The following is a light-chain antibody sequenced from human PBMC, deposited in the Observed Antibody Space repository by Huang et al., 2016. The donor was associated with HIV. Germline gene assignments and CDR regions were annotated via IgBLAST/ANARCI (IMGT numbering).Light chain of an antibody. Sequence: IQLTQSPSSVSTSVGDRVTITCRASQGVSTYLAWYQQEPGKAPNLLVYGASTLQSGVPSRFSGSGSGTHFTLTITSLQPEDFATYHCQQLNSYPITFGQGTRLEI. CDR2: GAS. V-gene: IGKV1-9*01. J-gene: IGKJ5*01. CDR1: QGVSTY. CDR3: QQLNSYPIT.